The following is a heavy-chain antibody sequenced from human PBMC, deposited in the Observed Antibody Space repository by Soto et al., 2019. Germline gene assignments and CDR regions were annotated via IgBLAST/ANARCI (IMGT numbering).Heavy chain of an antibody. D-gene: IGHD3-22*01. CDR3: AKTLYDSSGYSKENAFDI. Sequence: GGSLRLSCAASGFTFSSYAMSWVRQAPGKGLEWVSAISGSGGSTYYADSVKGRFTISRDNSKKTLYLQMNSLRAEDTAVYYCAKTLYDSSGYSKENAFDIWGQGTMVTVSS. J-gene: IGHJ3*02. V-gene: IGHV3-23*01. CDR1: GFTFSSYA. CDR2: ISGSGGST.